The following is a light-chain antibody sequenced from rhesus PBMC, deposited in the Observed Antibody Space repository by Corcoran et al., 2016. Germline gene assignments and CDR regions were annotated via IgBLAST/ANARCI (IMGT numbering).Light chain of an antibody. Sequence: ETVVTQSPATLSLSPGERATLPCRASQSVGSYLAWYQQKPGQTPRLLICGASSRATGIPDRFRGSGAGTYFTLTFISLGPEDVGVYYCQQSSNLYSFGQGTKVEIK. V-gene: IGKV3-24*04. CDR1: QSVGSY. CDR3: QQSSNLYS. J-gene: IGKJ2*01. CDR2: GAS.